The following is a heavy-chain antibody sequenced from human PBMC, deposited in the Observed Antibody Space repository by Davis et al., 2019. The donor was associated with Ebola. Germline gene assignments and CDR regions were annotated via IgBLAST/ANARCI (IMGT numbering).Heavy chain of an antibody. CDR1: GYSFTSYW. J-gene: IGHJ6*02. CDR3: ARPADCISTNCYGVDV. D-gene: IGHD2-2*01. V-gene: IGHV5-51*01. CDR2: IYPGDSDT. Sequence: GESLKISCKGSGYSFTSYWIGWVRQMPGKGLEWMGIIYPGDSDTRYSPSFQGQVTISADKSISTAYLQWSSLKASDTAMYYCARPADCISTNCYGVDVWGQGTTVTVSS.